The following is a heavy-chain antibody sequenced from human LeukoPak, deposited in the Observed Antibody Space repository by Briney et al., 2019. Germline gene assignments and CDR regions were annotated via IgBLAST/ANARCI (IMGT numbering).Heavy chain of an antibody. V-gene: IGHV4-4*07. CDR3: ARSAYCGGDCYADFDY. D-gene: IGHD2-21*02. CDR2: IYTSGST. CDR1: GGSISSYY. J-gene: IGHJ4*02. Sequence: SETLSLTCTVSGGSISSYYWSWIRQPAGKGLEWIGRIYTSGSTNYNPSLKSRVTMSVDTSKNQFSLKLSSVTAADTAVYYCARSAYCGGDCYADFDYWGQGTLVTVSS.